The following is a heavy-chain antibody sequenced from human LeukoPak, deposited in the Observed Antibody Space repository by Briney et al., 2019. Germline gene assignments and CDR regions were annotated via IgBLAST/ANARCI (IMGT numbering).Heavy chain of an antibody. D-gene: IGHD2-2*01. CDR3: ARDLGPAVVPYMDV. CDR1: GGSISSYY. Sequence: SETLSLTCTVSGGSISSYYWSWIRQPAGKGLEWIGRIYTSGSANYNPSLKSRVTMSVDTSKNQFSLKLSSVTAADTAVYYCARDLGPAVVPYMDVWGKGTTVTVSS. V-gene: IGHV4-4*07. J-gene: IGHJ6*03. CDR2: IYTSGSA.